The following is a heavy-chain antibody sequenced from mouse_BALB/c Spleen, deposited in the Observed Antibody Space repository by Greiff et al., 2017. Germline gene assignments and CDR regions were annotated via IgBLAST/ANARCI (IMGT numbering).Heavy chain of an antibody. CDR1: GYTFTSYW. CDR2: INPSNGRT. CDR3: ARWYYAMDY. J-gene: IGHJ4*01. V-gene: IGHV1S81*02. Sequence: QVQLQQPGAELVKPGASVKLSCKASGYTFTSYWMHWVKQRPGQGLEWIGEINPSNGRTNYNEKFKSKATLTVDKSSSTAYMQLSSLTSEDSAVYYCARWYYAMDYWGQGTSVTVSS.